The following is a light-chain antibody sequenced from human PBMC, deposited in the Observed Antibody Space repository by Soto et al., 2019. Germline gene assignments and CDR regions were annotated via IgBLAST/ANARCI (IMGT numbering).Light chain of an antibody. CDR3: TSYTSSGTLV. CDR2: DVT. Sequence: QSVLTQPASVSGSPGQSITISCIGTNSDVGAYNYVSWHQQHPGKAPKLMIYDVTDRPSGVSNRFSGSKSGNTASLTISGLQAEDEADYYCTSYTSSGTLVFGGGTKVTVL. V-gene: IGLV2-14*03. CDR1: NSDVGAYNY. J-gene: IGLJ3*02.